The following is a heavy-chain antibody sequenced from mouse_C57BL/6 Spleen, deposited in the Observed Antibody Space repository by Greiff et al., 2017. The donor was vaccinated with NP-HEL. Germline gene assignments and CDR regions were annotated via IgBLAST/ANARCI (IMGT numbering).Heavy chain of an antibody. CDR3: ARSVYGYYFDY. D-gene: IGHD2-2*01. CDR1: GYTFIDYY. Sequence: EVQLQQSGPELVKPGASVKISCKASGYTFIDYYMNWVKQSHGKSLEWIGDINPNNGGTSYNQKFKGKATLTVDKSSSTAYMELRSLTSEDSAVYYCARSVYGYYFDYWGQGTTLTVSS. J-gene: IGHJ2*01. V-gene: IGHV1-26*01. CDR2: INPNNGGT.